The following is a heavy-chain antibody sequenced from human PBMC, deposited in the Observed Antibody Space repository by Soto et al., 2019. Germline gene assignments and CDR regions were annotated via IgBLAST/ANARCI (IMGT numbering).Heavy chain of an antibody. V-gene: IGHV1-69*13. CDR1: GGTFSSYA. J-gene: IGHJ6*02. CDR2: IIPIFGTA. Sequence: SVKVSCKASGGTFSSYAISWVRQAPGQGLEWMGGIIPIFGTANYAQKFQGRVTITADESTSTAYMELSSLRSEDTAVYYCATLGDYVWGSYRTDYYYGMDVWGQGTTVTVSS. CDR3: ATLGDYVWGSYRTDYYYGMDV. D-gene: IGHD3-16*02.